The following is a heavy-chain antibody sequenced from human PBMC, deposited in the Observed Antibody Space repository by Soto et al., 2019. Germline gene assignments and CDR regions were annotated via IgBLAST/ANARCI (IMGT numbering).Heavy chain of an antibody. CDR1: GYTFTSYG. CDR2: ISAYNGNT. J-gene: IGHJ5*02. V-gene: IGHV1-18*01. CDR3: ARGTPGYCSGGSCSFDP. D-gene: IGHD2-15*01. Sequence: GASVKVSCKASGYTFTSYGISWVRQAPGQGLEWMGWISAYNGNTNYAQKLQGRVTMTTDTSTSTAYMELRSLRSDDTAVYYCARGTPGYCSGGSCSFDPWGQGTLVTVSS.